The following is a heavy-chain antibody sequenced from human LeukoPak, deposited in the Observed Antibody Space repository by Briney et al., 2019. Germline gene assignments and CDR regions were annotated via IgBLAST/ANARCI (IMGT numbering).Heavy chain of an antibody. J-gene: IGHJ4*02. D-gene: IGHD3-22*01. CDR2: INSDGRTT. Sequence: GGSLRLSCAAFGFTFSNNWMHWVRHAPGKGLVWVSRINSDGRTTTYADSVKGRFTISRDNAKNTLYLQMNSLRAEDTAVYYCAMIKEGWGQGTLVTVSS. V-gene: IGHV3-74*01. CDR3: AMIKEG. CDR1: GFTFSNNW.